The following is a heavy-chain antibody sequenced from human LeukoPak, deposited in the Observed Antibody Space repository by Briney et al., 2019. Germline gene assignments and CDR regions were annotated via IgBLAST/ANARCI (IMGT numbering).Heavy chain of an antibody. J-gene: IGHJ4*02. Sequence: GGSLRLSCAASGFTVSSNYMSWVRQAPGKGLVGVSRINSDGRSTNYADSVKGRFTISRDNSKGTVYLQMNSLRPEDTAVYYCAKDDAWLQYGNWGRGTLVTVSS. V-gene: IGHV3-74*01. D-gene: IGHD5-24*01. CDR1: GFTVSSNY. CDR2: INSDGRST. CDR3: AKDDAWLQYGN.